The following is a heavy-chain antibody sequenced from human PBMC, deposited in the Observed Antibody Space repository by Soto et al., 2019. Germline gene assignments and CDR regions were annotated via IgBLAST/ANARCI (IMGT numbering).Heavy chain of an antibody. V-gene: IGHV5-51*01. D-gene: IGHD1-1*01. J-gene: IGHJ6*02. Sequence: GESLKISCRGSGYSFSSYWIGWVRQKPGKGLEWMGIVYPGDSDTRYSPSFQGQVIISADKSIRTAYLQWSSLKASDTAIYYCARVDWNDGYYYHGMDVWGQGTTVTSP. CDR2: VYPGDSDT. CDR1: GYSFSSYW. CDR3: ARVDWNDGYYYHGMDV.